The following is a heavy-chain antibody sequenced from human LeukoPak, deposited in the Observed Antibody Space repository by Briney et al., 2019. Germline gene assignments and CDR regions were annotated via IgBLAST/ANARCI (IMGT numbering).Heavy chain of an antibody. Sequence: RGESLKISCKGSGYSFTTYWIGWVRQMPGKGLEWMGIIYPGDSDTRHSPSFQGQVTMSADKSISTAYLQWSSSLKASDTAMYYCARHSTAFDIWGQGTMVTVSS. CDR2: IYPGDSDT. CDR3: ARHSTAFDI. D-gene: IGHD4-11*01. CDR1: GYSFTTYW. V-gene: IGHV5-51*01. J-gene: IGHJ3*02.